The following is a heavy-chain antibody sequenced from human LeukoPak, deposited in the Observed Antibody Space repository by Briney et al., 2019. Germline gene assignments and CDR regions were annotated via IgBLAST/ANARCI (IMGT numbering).Heavy chain of an antibody. Sequence: PGGSLRLSCAASGFTVSSSYMSWVRQAPGKGLEWVSVIYSGGSTYYADSVKGRFTISRDNSKNMLYLQMNSLRVEDTAVYYCARDDYDDSSGHTSVWGQGTLVTVSS. D-gene: IGHD3-22*01. J-gene: IGHJ4*02. CDR3: ARDDYDDSSGHTSV. CDR2: IYSGGST. V-gene: IGHV3-53*01. CDR1: GFTVSSSY.